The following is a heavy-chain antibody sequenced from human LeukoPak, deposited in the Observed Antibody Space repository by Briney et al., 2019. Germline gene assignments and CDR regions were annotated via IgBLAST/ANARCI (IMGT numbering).Heavy chain of an antibody. CDR2: IYYSGST. D-gene: IGHD2-15*01. CDR3: AREVFGSGGSCYSWFDP. Sequence: PSETLSLTCTVSGGSISSGDYYWSWIRQPPGKGLEWIGYIYYSGSTYYNPSLKSRVTISVDTSKNQFSLKLSSVTAADTAVYYCAREVFGSGGSCYSWFDPWGQGTLVTVSS. J-gene: IGHJ5*02. V-gene: IGHV4-30-4*08. CDR1: GGSISSGDYY.